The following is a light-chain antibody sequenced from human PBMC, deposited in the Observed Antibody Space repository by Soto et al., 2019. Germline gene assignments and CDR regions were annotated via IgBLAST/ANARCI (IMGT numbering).Light chain of an antibody. CDR2: TAS. CDR1: QGISNY. CDR3: XXXNGGGLT. Sequence: DIQMTQSPSSVSASVGDRXTITXXASQGISNYLAWYQHKSGKAPRLLIHTASTSPSGVPSRFNGSGSGTDFTFTISNLQPXXXATXYXXXXNGGGLTFGGGTKVEI. J-gene: IGKJ4*01. V-gene: IGKV1-27*01.